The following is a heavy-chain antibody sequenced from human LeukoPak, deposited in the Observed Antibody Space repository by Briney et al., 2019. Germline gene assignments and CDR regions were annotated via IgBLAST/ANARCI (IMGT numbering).Heavy chain of an antibody. V-gene: IGHV4-59*08. Sequence: GSLRLSCAASGFTFSSYGMHWIRQPPGKGLEWIGYIYYSGSTNYNPSLKSRVTISVDTSKNQFSLKLSSVTAADTAVYYCARRDYERYFDYWGQGTLVTVSS. CDR1: GFTFSSYG. J-gene: IGHJ4*02. CDR3: ARRDYERYFDY. CDR2: IYYSGST. D-gene: IGHD3-16*01.